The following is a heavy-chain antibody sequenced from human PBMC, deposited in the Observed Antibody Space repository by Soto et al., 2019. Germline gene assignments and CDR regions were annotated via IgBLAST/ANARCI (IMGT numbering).Heavy chain of an antibody. V-gene: IGHV4-30-4*01. CDR2: IYYSGST. D-gene: IGHD6-19*01. J-gene: IGHJ6*02. CDR3: ARDRRLGYYYGMDV. Sequence: PSETLSLTCIVSGGSISSGDNYWSWIRQPPGKGLEWIGYIYYSGSTYYNPSLKSRVSISVDTSKNQFSLKLSSVTAADTAVYYCARDRRLGYYYGMDVWGQGTTVT. CDR1: GGSISSGDNY.